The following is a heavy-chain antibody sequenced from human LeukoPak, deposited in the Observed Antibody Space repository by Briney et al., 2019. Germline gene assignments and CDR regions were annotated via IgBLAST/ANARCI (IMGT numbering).Heavy chain of an antibody. CDR3: APFLLRGAYFDY. CDR1: GGSISSSSYY. CDR2: IYYSGST. J-gene: IGHJ4*02. Sequence: KPSQTLSLTCTVSGGSISSSSYYWGWIRQPPGKGLEWIGSIYYSGSTYYNPSLKSRVTISVDTSKNQFSLKLSSVTAADTAVYYCAPFLLRGAYFDYWGQGTLVTVSS. V-gene: IGHV4-39*01. D-gene: IGHD3-16*01.